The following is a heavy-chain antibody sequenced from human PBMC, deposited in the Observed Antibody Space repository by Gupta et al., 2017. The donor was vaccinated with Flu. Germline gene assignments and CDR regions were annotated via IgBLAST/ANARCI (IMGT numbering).Heavy chain of an antibody. CDR3: ARGHWDN. CDR1: GFKFRSYE. V-gene: IGHV3-48*03. Sequence: EVQLVESGGGLVQPGGSLRLSCAASGFKFRSYEMSWVRQAPGRGLEWVSFISSSAITYYTDPVRGRFTISRDNANNYLYLQMSSLRDEDTAVYYCARGHWDNWGQGTLVTVSS. J-gene: IGHJ4*02. CDR2: ISSSAIT.